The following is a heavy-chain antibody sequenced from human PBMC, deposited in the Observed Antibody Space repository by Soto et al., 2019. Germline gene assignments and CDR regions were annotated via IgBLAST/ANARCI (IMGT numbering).Heavy chain of an antibody. CDR3: ARVVDYGDYSSDNWFDP. CDR2: ISYDGSNK. Sequence: QVQLVESGGGVVQPGRSLRLSCAASGFTFSSYGMHWVRQAPGKGLEWVAVISYDGSNKYYADSVKGRFTISRDNSKNTLCLRKKSARDVDTAVYYSARVVDYGDYSSDNWFDPWGQGTLVTVSS. J-gene: IGHJ5*02. CDR1: GFTFSSYG. D-gene: IGHD4-17*01. V-gene: IGHV3-30*03.